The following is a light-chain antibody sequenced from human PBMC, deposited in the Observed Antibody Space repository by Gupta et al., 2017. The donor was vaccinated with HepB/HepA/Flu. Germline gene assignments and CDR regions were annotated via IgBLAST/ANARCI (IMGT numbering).Light chain of an antibody. Sequence: QSVLTQPPSASGTPGQRVTLSCSGGSSNIGSNTVSWYQQLPGTAPKLLIYSDNQRPSGVPDRLSGSKSGTSASLAISGLQSEDDADYYCAAWDGSLNGWVFGGGTKLTVL. CDR1: SSNIGSNT. CDR3: AAWDGSLNGWV. J-gene: IGLJ3*02. V-gene: IGLV1-44*01. CDR2: SDN.